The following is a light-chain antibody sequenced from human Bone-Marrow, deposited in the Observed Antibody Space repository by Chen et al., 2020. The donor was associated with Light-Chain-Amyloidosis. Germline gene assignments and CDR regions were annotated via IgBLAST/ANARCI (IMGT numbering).Light chain of an antibody. V-gene: IGLV3-25*03. J-gene: IGLJ2*01. CDR3: QSADSSGTYEVI. CDR2: RDT. CDR1: DLPTKY. Sequence: SYELTQPPSVLVSPGQTARITCSGDDLPTKYAYWYQHKPGQAPVLVIHRDTERPSGISERFSGSSSGTTATLTISGVQAEDEADYHCQSADSSGTYEVIFGGGTKLTVL.